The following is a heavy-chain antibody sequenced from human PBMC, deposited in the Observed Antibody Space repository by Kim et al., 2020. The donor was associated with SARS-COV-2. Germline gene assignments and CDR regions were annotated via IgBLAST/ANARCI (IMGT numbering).Heavy chain of an antibody. V-gene: IGHV4-34*01. Sequence: PPHQSTVTISVDTSKNQFSLKLSPVTAADTAVYYCARGPYSSGWYYFDYWGQGTLVTVSS. CDR3: ARGPYSSGWYYFDY. D-gene: IGHD6-19*01. J-gene: IGHJ4*02.